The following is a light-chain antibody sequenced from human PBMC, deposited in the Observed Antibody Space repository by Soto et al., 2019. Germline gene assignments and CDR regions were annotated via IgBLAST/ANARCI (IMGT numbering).Light chain of an antibody. J-gene: IGKJ2*01. CDR3: QQSHSTPYT. CDR2: TAA. Sequence: DIQMTQSPSSLSPSVGDRVTITCRASQTISNYLNWYQHKPGKAPTLLIFTAASLQSGVPSRFSGSGAGTDFSLTISSLQPEDFATYYCQQSHSTPYTFGQGTRLEIK. CDR1: QTISNY. V-gene: IGKV1-39*01.